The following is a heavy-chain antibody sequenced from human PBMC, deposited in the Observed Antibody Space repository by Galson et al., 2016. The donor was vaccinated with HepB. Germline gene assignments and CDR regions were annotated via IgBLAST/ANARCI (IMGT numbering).Heavy chain of an antibody. D-gene: IGHD3-22*01. CDR3: ARDRLTTAAMVICDY. CDR2: IGNSNGNT. Sequence: QSGAEVKKPGDSVKISCTASGYTFTAHGFSWMRQAPGQGPEWMGWIGNSNGNTHYSQKFQGRVTMTVDTSTTTAYLELRSLRSDDTAVYYCARDRLTTAAMVICDYWGQGSLVTVSS. CDR1: GYTFTAHG. J-gene: IGHJ4*02. V-gene: IGHV1-18*01.